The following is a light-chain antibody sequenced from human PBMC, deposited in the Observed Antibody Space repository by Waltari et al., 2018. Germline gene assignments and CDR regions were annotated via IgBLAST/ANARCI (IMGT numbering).Light chain of an antibody. J-gene: IGLJ3*02. CDR2: QDN. V-gene: IGLV3-1*01. CDR3: QAWDSSTGV. Sequence: SYDLTQPPSVSVSPGQTGTITCSGDNLGAKNVSWYQQKSGQSPALVIYQDNKRPSGIPERFSGSNSGNTATLTISGTQAMDEADYYCQAWDSSTGVFGGGTKLTVL. CDR1: NLGAKN.